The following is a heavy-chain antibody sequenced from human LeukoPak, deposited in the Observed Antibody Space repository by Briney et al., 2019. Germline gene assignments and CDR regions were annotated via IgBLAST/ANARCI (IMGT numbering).Heavy chain of an antibody. V-gene: IGHV3-23*01. Sequence: GSLRLSCAASGFTFSSYAMSWVRQAPGKGLEWVSAISGSGGSTYYADSVKGRFTISRDNSKNTLYLQMNSLRAEDTAVYYCARVPHNCTGDRCYSRWFDPWGQGTLVIVSS. CDR2: ISGSGGST. J-gene: IGHJ5*02. CDR1: GFTFSSYA. D-gene: IGHD2-15*01. CDR3: ARVPHNCTGDRCYSRWFDP.